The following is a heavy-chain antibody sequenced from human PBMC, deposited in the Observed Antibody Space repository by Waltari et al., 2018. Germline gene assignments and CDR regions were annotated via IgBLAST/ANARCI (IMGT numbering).Heavy chain of an antibody. V-gene: IGHV3-33*01. CDR2: IWDEGSNK. Sequence: QVQLVASGGGVVQPGRSLRLSCAASGFTFSSYGMHWVRQAPGNGLKWVAVIWDEGSNKYYEASVKVRLTISRENCKNRLYLQMNSLRAEDTAVYYCARDLRPDYYGMDVWGQGTTVTVSS. J-gene: IGHJ6*02. CDR1: GFTFSSYG. CDR3: ARDLRPDYYGMDV.